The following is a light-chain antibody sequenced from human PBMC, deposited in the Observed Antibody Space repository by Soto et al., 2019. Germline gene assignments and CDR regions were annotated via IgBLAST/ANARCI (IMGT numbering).Light chain of an antibody. Sequence: SQSLVHSDGNTYLNWFQQRPGQSPRRLIYKVSNRATGVPARFSGSGFETEYTLTISSLQSEDFAIYSCLQYHNLWAFGQGTKVDIK. CDR3: LQYHNLWA. CDR2: KVS. J-gene: IGKJ1*01. CDR1: QSLVHSDGNTY. V-gene: IGKV2-30*02.